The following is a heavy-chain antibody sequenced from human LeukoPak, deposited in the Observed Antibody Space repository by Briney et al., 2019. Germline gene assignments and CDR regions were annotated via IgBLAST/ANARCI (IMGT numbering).Heavy chain of an antibody. CDR1: AGSISSSSYY. CDR2: IYYSGST. CDR3: ARGEGGSYYRENWFDP. J-gene: IGHJ5*02. Sequence: SQTLSLTCTVAAGSISSSSYYWGWIRQPPGKGLEWIGSIYYSGSTYYNPSLKSRVTISVDTSKNQFSLKLSSVTAADAAVYYCARGEGGSYYRENWFDPWGQGALVTVSS. D-gene: IGHD1-26*01. V-gene: IGHV4-39*07.